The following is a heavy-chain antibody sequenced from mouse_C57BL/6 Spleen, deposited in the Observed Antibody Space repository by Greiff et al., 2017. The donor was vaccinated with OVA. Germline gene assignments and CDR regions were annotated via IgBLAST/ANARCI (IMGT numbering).Heavy chain of an antibody. Sequence: QVQLQQSGAELVKPGASVKLSCKASGYTFTSYWMHWVKQRPGQGLEWIGMIHPNSGSTNYNEKFKSKATLTVDKSSSTAYMQLSSLTSEDSAVYYCARTGDGYPEDYWGQGTTLTVSS. CDR2: IHPNSGST. D-gene: IGHD2-3*01. CDR1: GYTFTSYW. V-gene: IGHV1-64*01. J-gene: IGHJ2*01. CDR3: ARTGDGYPEDY.